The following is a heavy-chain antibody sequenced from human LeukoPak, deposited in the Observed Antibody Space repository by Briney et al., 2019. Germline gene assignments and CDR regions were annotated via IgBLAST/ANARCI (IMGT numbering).Heavy chain of an antibody. Sequence: GRSLRLSCAASGFTFSTYAMHWVRQAPGKGLEWVSYITSSSTTMSYADSVKGRFTISRDNAKNSLYLQVNSLRDEDTAVYYCARKPNFYRTYNYGMDVWGQGTTVTVSS. CDR2: ITSSSTTM. D-gene: IGHD1-14*01. CDR3: ARKPNFYRTYNYGMDV. V-gene: IGHV3-48*02. CDR1: GFTFSTYA. J-gene: IGHJ6*02.